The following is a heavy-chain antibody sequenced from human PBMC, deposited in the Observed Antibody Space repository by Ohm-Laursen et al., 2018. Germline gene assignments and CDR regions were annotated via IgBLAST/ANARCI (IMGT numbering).Heavy chain of an antibody. CDR2: ISYDGSNK. Sequence: SSLRLSCSASGFTFSSYGMHWVRQAPGKGLEWVAVISYDGSNKYYADSVKGRFTISRDNSKNTLYLQMNSLRAEDTAVYYCAKHGGGMDVWGQGTTVTVSS. CDR3: AKHGGGMDV. D-gene: IGHD3-16*01. J-gene: IGHJ6*02. V-gene: IGHV3-30*18. CDR1: GFTFSSYG.